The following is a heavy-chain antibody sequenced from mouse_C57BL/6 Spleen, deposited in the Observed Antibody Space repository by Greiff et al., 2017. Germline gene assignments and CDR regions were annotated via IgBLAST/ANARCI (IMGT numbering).Heavy chain of an antibody. J-gene: IGHJ2*01. Sequence: EVQLQQSGPELVKPGASVKMSCKASGYTFTDYNMHWVKQSHGKSLEWIGYINPNNGGTSYNEKFKSQATLTVNKSYSTAYMELRSLTSEDSAVYYCARHTVHYFDYWGQGTTLTVSS. CDR1: GYTFTDYN. CDR2: INPNNGGT. D-gene: IGHD1-1*01. CDR3: ARHTVHYFDY. V-gene: IGHV1-22*01.